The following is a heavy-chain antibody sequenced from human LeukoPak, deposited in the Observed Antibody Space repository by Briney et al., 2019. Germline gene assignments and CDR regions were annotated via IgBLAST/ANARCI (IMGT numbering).Heavy chain of an antibody. CDR1: GFTFSSYG. D-gene: IGHD3-22*01. V-gene: IGHV3-30*03. CDR2: ISYDGSNK. J-gene: IGHJ6*03. Sequence: GGSLRLSCAASGFTFSSYGMHWVRQAPGKGLEWVAVISYDGSNKYYADSVKGRFTISRDNSKNTLYLQMNSLRAEDTAVYYCARDRRHYYDSSGYQPYYYYYMDVWGKGTTVTVSS. CDR3: ARDRRHYYDSSGYQPYYYYYMDV.